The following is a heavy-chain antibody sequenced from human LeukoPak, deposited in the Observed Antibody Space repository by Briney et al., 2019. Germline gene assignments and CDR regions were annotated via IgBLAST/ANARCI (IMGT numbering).Heavy chain of an antibody. D-gene: IGHD3-22*01. V-gene: IGHV3-23*01. CDR1: GFSFSSYA. CDR3: ARGGGYYDSSGYYFDY. J-gene: IGHJ4*02. CDR2: ISGSGGST. Sequence: GGSLRLSCAASGFSFSSYATSWVRQAPGKGLEWVSAISGSGGSTYYADSVKGRFTISRDNSKNTLYLQMNSLRAEDTAVYYCARGGGYYDSSGYYFDYWGQGTLVTVSS.